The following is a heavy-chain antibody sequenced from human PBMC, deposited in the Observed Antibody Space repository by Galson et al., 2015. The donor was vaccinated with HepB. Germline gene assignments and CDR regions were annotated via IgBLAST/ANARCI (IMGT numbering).Heavy chain of an antibody. CDR2: ISGSGGST. Sequence: SLRLSCAASGFTFSSYAMSWVRQAPGKGLEWVSAISGSGGSTYYADSVKGRFTISRDNSKNTLYLQMNSLRAEDTAVYYCAAAPQDDSSGYTGGDAFDIWGQGTMVTVSS. V-gene: IGHV3-23*01. CDR3: AAAPQDDSSGYTGGDAFDI. D-gene: IGHD3-22*01. J-gene: IGHJ3*02. CDR1: GFTFSSYA.